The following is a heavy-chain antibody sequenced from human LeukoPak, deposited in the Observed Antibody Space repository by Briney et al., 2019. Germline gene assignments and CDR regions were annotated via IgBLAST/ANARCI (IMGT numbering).Heavy chain of an antibody. V-gene: IGHV4-61*05. CDR2: IYYSGST. J-gene: IGHJ6*03. CDR1: GGSISSSSYY. Sequence: SETLSLTRTVSGGSISSSSYYWGWIRQPPGKGLEWIGYIYYSGSTNYNPSLKSRVTISVDTSKNQFSLKLSSVTAADTAVYYCARGRGIVVVPAEYYYYMDVWGKGTTVTVSS. D-gene: IGHD2-2*01. CDR3: ARGRGIVVVPAEYYYYMDV.